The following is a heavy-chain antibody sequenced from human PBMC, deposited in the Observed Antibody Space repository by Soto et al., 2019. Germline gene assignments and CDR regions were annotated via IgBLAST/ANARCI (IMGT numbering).Heavy chain of an antibody. Sequence: SETLSLTCSVSGGSISSTSFYWAWIRQPPGRGLEWLASIDYSGKAYYNPSLKSRVTISVDKSKNQFSLKLSSVTAADTAVYYCARIPDYYDSSGYPPLSWFDPWGQGTLVTVSS. J-gene: IGHJ5*02. CDR3: ARIPDYYDSSGYPPLSWFDP. CDR2: IDYSGKA. CDR1: GGSISSTSFY. D-gene: IGHD3-22*01. V-gene: IGHV4-39*07.